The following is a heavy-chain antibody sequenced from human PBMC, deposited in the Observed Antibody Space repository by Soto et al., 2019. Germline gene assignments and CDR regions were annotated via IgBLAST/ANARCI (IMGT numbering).Heavy chain of an antibody. CDR3: AKRRAPSGWYPPYYYGMDV. Sequence: VQLLESGGGLLQPGGSLRLSCAASGFTFSTYAMTWVRQAPGKGPEWVSSVSGSGGNTLYADSVKGRFTISRDNSKNTLYLQMHSLRAGDTAVYYCAKRRAPSGWYPPYYYGMDVWGQGTRVIVSS. J-gene: IGHJ6*02. V-gene: IGHV3-23*01. CDR2: VSGSGGNT. CDR1: GFTFSTYA. D-gene: IGHD6-19*01.